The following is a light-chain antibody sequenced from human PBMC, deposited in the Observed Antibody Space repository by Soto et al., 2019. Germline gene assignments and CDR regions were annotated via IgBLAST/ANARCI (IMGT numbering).Light chain of an antibody. CDR3: QQFSSYPLT. CDR1: QTVRNNY. Sequence: EKMLKQSPGTPSWSPGERATLSCRASQTVRNNYLAWYQQKPGQAPRLLIYEASSRATGIPDRFSGGGSGTDFTLTISRLEPEDFAVYYCQQFSSYPLTFGGGTKVDIK. J-gene: IGKJ4*02. CDR2: EAS. V-gene: IGKV3-20*01.